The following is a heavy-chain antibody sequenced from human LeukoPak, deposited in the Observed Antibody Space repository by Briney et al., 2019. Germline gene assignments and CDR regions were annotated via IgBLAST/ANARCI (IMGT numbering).Heavy chain of an antibody. D-gene: IGHD2-15*01. CDR3: ARDRGYCSGGSCYRWFDP. V-gene: IGHV4-59*01. Sequence: SETLSLTCTVYGRSFSAYYWSWIRQPPGKGLEWIGYIYYSGSTNYNPSLKSRVTISVDTSKNQFSLKLSSVTAADTAVYYCARDRGYCSGGSCYRWFDPWGQGTLVTVSS. CDR2: IYYSGST. J-gene: IGHJ5*02. CDR1: GRSFSAYY.